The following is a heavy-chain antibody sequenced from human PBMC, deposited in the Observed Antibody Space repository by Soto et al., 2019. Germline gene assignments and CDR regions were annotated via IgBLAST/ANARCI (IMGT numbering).Heavy chain of an antibody. Sequence: SETLSLTCAVSGGSISSSNWWSGVRQPPGKGLEWIGEIYHSGSTNYNPSLKSRVTISVDKSKNQFSLKLSSVTAADTAVYYCARDPAPNWDYNDDYWGQGTLVTVS. V-gene: IGHV4-4*02. CDR1: GGSISSSNW. CDR3: ARDPAPNWDYNDDY. J-gene: IGHJ4*02. D-gene: IGHD1-7*01. CDR2: IYHSGST.